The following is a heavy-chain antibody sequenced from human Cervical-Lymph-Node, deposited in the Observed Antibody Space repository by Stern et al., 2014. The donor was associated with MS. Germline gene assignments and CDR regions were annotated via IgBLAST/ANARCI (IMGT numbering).Heavy chain of an antibody. J-gene: IGHJ4*02. CDR2: INPMFGLA. CDR3: ARDGTTYYDDVWGSYRYDY. CDR1: GGTFRSNT. Sequence: VQLVESGAEVKKPGSSVKVSCKASGGTFRSNTIAWVRQAPGQGLEWMGRINPMFGLANYAQQFPGRVTITADSSTSTVYMELSSLRSEDTALYYCARDGTTYYDDVWGSYRYDYWGQGTLVTVSS. V-gene: IGHV1-69*09. D-gene: IGHD3-16*02.